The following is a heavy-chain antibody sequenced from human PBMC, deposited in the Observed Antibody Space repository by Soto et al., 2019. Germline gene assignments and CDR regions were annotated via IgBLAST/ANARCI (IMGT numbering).Heavy chain of an antibody. V-gene: IGHV3-64D*08. Sequence: GGSLRLSCAASGFTFSSYAMHWVRQAPGKGLEYVSAISSNGGTTYYADSVKGRFTISRDNSKNTLYLQMSSLRAEDTAVYYCARGAGAHYWYFDLWGRGTLVTVSS. CDR2: ISSNGGTT. D-gene: IGHD1-26*01. CDR3: ARGAGAHYWYFDL. CDR1: GFTFSSYA. J-gene: IGHJ2*01.